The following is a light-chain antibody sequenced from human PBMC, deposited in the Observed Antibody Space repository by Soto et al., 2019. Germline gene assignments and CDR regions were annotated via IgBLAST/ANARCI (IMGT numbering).Light chain of an antibody. Sequence: DIRMTQSPSSLSASVGDRVTITCRASQNIGSFLNWYQQKAAKAPRLLIYRASSLQSGVPSRFSGSGSGTDFALTISSLQPEDFGTYYCQQSHDDPGFGPGTRVDIQ. CDR1: QNIGSF. V-gene: IGKV1-39*01. CDR2: RAS. J-gene: IGKJ3*01. CDR3: QQSHDDPG.